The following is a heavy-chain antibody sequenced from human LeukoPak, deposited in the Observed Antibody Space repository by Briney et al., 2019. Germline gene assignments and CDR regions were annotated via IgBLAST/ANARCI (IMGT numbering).Heavy chain of an antibody. CDR2: ISGSGGST. Sequence: PGGSLRLSCAASGFTFSSYAMSWVRQAPGKGLEWVSAISGSGGSTYYADSVKGRFTISRDSSKNTLYLQTNSLRAEDTAVYYCAKDMGIQLWLSDYWGQGTLVTVSS. D-gene: IGHD5-18*01. V-gene: IGHV3-23*01. CDR1: GFTFSSYA. J-gene: IGHJ4*02. CDR3: AKDMGIQLWLSDY.